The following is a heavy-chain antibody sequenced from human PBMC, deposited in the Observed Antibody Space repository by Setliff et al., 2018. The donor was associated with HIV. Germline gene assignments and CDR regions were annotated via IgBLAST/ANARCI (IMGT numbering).Heavy chain of an antibody. V-gene: IGHV4-31*03. J-gene: IGHJ6*03. D-gene: IGHD2-15*01. CDR1: GGSISSGGYY. Sequence: PSETLSLTCTVSGGSISSGGYYWSWIRQHSGKGLEWIGYIYHNGSTYYNPSLKSRVIISVDTSKNQFSLKLSSVTAADTAVYYCARGGGSRAATSSYYYMDVWGKGTTVTVSS. CDR3: ARGGGSRAATSSYYYMDV. CDR2: IYHNGST.